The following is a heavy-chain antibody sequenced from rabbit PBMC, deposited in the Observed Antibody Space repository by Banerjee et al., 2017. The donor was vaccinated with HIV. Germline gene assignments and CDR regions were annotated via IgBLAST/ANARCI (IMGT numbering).Heavy chain of an antibody. V-gene: IGHV1S45*01. D-gene: IGHD7-1*01. CDR2: IYTSSGRI. CDR1: GFSFSGSW. J-gene: IGHJ4*01. CDR3: ARDGTGTDYYSFTL. Sequence: QEQLVESGGGLVQPGGSLKLSCKASGFSFSGSWICWVRQAPGKGLELIACIYTSSGRINYASWAKGRFTISKTSSTTVTLQMTSLTAADTATYFCARDGTGTDYYSFTLWGPGTLVTVS.